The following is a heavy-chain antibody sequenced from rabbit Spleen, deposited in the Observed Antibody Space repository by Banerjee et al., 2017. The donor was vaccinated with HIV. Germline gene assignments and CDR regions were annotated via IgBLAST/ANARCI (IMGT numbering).Heavy chain of an antibody. CDR1: GIDFSSGRY. CDR2: IYTSSGST. J-gene: IGHJ4*01. Sequence: QEQLVESGGGLVQPEGSLTLTCKASGIDFSSGRYICWVRQAPGKGPEWIACIYTSSGSTWYASWVNGRFTISRSTSLNTVDLKMTSLTAADTATYFCARDLAGAIGWNFYLWGPGTLVTVS. D-gene: IGHD4-1*01. CDR3: ARDLAGAIGWNFYL. V-gene: IGHV1S43*01.